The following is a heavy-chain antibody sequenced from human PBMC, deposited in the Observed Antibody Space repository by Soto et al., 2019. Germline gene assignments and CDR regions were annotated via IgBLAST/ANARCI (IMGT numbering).Heavy chain of an antibody. J-gene: IGHJ3*02. CDR3: ARGSSDAFAI. CDR1: GFSFYNYW. V-gene: IGHV3-7*02. Sequence: EVQLVESGGGLVQPGESLRLSCAASGFSFYNYWMNWVRQAPGKGPEWVANIKPDGSDKNYVDSVKGRFTISRDNAKNSLFLQMSSLRAEDTAVYSCARGSSDAFAIWGQGTMVTVSS. CDR2: IKPDGSDK.